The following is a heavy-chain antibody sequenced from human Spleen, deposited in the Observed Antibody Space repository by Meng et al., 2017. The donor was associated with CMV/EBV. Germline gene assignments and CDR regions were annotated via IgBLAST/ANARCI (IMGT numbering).Heavy chain of an antibody. Sequence: GESLKISCSASGFTFSNYYMSWIRQAPGKGLEWLSYISPSGRIIYYADSVKGRFTISRDNAIDSLYLQMNSPTAEDTAVYYCARVFSSYFDSWGQGTLVTVSS. CDR1: GFTFSNYY. CDR2: ISPSGRII. CDR3: ARVFSSYFDS. J-gene: IGHJ4*02. D-gene: IGHD2-2*01. V-gene: IGHV3-11*01.